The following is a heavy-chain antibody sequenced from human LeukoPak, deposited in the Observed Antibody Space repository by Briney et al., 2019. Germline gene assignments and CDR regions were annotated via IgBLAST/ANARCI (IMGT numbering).Heavy chain of an antibody. V-gene: IGHV3-30*02. CDR3: AKEDPGATFDC. CDR1: VLIFLYYR. J-gene: IGHJ4*02. D-gene: IGHD1-26*01. Sequence: GWSLRQSFVSSVLIFLYYRLDWFGPAGSKGLAWVSCIRYSGSNKYYADSVKGRFTISRDNSKNTLYLQMNSLRGEDTAVYYCAKEDPGATFDCWGQGTLVTVSS. CDR2: IRYSGSNK.